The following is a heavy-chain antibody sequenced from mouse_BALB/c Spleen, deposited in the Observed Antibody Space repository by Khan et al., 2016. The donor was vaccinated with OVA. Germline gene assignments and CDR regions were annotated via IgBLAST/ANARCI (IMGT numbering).Heavy chain of an antibody. CDR1: GYTFTSYW. J-gene: IGHJ4*01. CDR3: ARANDDGSSLYAMDY. V-gene: IGHV1S41*01. Sequence: DLVKPGASVKLSCKASGYTFTSYWINWIKQRPGQGLECIGRIAPGSGSTYYNAMFQGTATLTVDTSSSTAYIQLSSLSSEDSAVSYGARANDDGSSLYAMDYWGQGTSVTVSS. CDR2: IAPGSGST. D-gene: IGHD1-1*01.